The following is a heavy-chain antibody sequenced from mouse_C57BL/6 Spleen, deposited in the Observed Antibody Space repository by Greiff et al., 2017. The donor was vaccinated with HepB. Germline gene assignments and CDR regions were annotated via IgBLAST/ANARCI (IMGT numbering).Heavy chain of an antibody. CDR3: ARSYYGSSTWFAY. CDR1: GYTFTSYG. J-gene: IGHJ3*01. Sequence: VKLQESGAELARPGASVKLSCKASGYTFTSYGISWVKQRTGQGLEWIGEIYPRSGNTYYNEKFKGKATLTADKSSSTAYMELRSLTSEDSAVYFCARSYYGSSTWFAYWGQGTLVTVSA. CDR2: IYPRSGNT. V-gene: IGHV1-81*01. D-gene: IGHD1-1*01.